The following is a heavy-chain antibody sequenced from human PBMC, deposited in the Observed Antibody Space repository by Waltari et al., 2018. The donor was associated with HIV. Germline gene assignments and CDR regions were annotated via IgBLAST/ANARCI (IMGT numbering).Heavy chain of an antibody. CDR1: DFTFNNYW. V-gene: IGHV3-7*01. J-gene: IGHJ4*02. CDR3: AREALYDSSGYYFDY. CDR2: IKADESEK. D-gene: IGHD3-22*01. Sequence: EVQLVESGGGLVQPGGSLRLSCAASDFTFNNYWMTWVRQAPGKGLEWVAKIKADESEKYYVDSVKSRFTISRDNAKNSLFLQMNSLRAEDTAVYYCAREALYDSSGYYFDYWGQGTLVIVSS.